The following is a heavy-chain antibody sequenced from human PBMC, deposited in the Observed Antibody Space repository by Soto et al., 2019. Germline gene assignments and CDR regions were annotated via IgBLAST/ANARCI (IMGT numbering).Heavy chain of an antibody. CDR2: FRESGGTT. D-gene: IGHD2-2*01. CDR1: GFGFTFSTTA. Sequence: GGSLRLSCAASGFGFTFSTTAMTWVRQAPGKGLEWVSTFRESGGTTHYANSVKGRFTISRDTSKNMLYLQMNSLRAEDTAINCFAKVSHWAIISPTRGGWGLGTLVTVSS. J-gene: IGHJ1*01. CDR3: AKVSHWAIISPTRGG. V-gene: IGHV3-23*01.